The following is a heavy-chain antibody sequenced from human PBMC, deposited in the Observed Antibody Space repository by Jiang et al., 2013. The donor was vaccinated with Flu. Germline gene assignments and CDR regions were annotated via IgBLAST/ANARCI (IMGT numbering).Heavy chain of an antibody. Sequence: SSSNIYYVDSVKGRFTISRDNAEKSLYLQMNSLRAEDTAVYYCARDLSAAGTPNHFDYWGWGTLVTVSS. V-gene: IGHV3-48*01. J-gene: IGHJ4*02. CDR2: SSSNI. D-gene: IGHD6-13*01. CDR3: ARDLSAAGTPNHFDY.